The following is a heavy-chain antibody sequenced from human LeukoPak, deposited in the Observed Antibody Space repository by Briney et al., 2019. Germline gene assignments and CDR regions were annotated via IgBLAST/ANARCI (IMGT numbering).Heavy chain of an antibody. Sequence: SETLSLTCAVYGGSFSGYYWSWIRQSPGKGLEWIGEINHSGSTNYNPSLKSRVTMSVDTSKNQFSLKLRSATAADTAIYYCARHTGIRGYSYGPWGYWGQGTPVTVSS. CDR3: ARHTGIRGYSYGPWGY. CDR1: GGSFSGYY. D-gene: IGHD5-18*01. V-gene: IGHV4-34*01. J-gene: IGHJ4*02. CDR2: INHSGST.